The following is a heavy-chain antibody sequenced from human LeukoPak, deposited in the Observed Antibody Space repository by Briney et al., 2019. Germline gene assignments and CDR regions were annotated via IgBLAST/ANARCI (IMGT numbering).Heavy chain of an antibody. CDR3: ARYLTGSQEN. CDR2: INPVASIT. V-gene: IGHV3-74*01. Sequence: GRSLRLSCAASGFTFSSHWFRWVRQAPGEGLVWVSRINPVASITNYAHSVKGRFAVSRDNAMNTLYLQINSLRAEDTAVYYCARYLTGSQENWGQGTLVTVSS. CDR1: GFTFSSHW. D-gene: IGHD3-9*01. J-gene: IGHJ4*02.